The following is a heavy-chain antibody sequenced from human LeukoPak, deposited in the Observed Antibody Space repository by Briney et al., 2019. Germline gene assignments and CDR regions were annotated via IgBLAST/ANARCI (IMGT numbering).Heavy chain of an antibody. J-gene: IGHJ4*02. D-gene: IGHD2-2*01. Sequence: PSQTLSLTCTVSGGSINSGGYYWSWIRQNPGKGLEWIGYIFYSGTTYYNPSLKSRLTISVDTSKNQFSLKLSSVSAADTAVYYCARVKWDIVVVPAATFFDSWGQGTLVTVSS. V-gene: IGHV4-31*03. CDR2: IFYSGTT. CDR3: ARVKWDIVVVPAATFFDS. CDR1: GGSINSGGYY.